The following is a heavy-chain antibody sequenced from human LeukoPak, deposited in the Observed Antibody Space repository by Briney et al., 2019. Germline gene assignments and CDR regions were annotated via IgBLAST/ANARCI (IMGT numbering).Heavy chain of an antibody. CDR2: IYTSGST. CDR3: ARQYSSSSDFDY. V-gene: IGHV4-4*09. CDR1: GGSIGSYY. D-gene: IGHD6-6*01. J-gene: IGHJ4*02. Sequence: SETLSLTCTVSGGSIGSYYWSWIRQPPGKGLEWIGYIYTSGSTNYNPSLKSRVTISVDTSKNQFSLKLSSVTAADTAVYYCARQYSSSSDFDYWGQGTLVTVSS.